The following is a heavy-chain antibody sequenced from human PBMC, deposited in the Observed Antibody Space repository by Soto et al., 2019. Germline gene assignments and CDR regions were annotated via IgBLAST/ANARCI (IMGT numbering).Heavy chain of an antibody. J-gene: IGHJ4*02. CDR3: ARDDWHRKVFDY. CDR2: ISYDGSNK. Sequence: QVQLVESGGGVVQPGRSLRLSCAASGFTFSSYAMHWVRQAPGKGLEWVAVISYDGSNKYYADSVKGRFTISRDNSNHPLYLQMNSLRAADTAVYSCARDDWHRKVFDYWGQGTLVTLSS. D-gene: IGHD3-9*01. CDR1: GFTFSSYA. V-gene: IGHV3-30-3*01.